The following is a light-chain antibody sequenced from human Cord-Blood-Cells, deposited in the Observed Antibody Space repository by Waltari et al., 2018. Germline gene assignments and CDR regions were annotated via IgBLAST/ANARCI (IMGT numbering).Light chain of an antibody. J-gene: IGLJ2*01. Sequence: QPALTPPASLSGSPGHSLTISCTGTSSDVGGYNYVPWYQQHPGKAPKLMIYDVSNRPSGVSNRFSGSKSGNTASLTISGLQAEDEADYYCSSYTSSSTLVFGGGTKLTVL. CDR1: SSDVGGYNY. CDR2: DVS. V-gene: IGLV2-14*01. CDR3: SSYTSSSTLV.